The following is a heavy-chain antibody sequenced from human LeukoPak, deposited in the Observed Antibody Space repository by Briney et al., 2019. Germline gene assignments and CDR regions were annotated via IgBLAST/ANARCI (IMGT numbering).Heavy chain of an antibody. CDR3: ARAVAGTPDY. CDR2: IKQDGSEK. J-gene: IGHJ4*02. CDR1: GFTFSSYG. V-gene: IGHV3-7*03. Sequence: GRSPRLSCAASGFTFSSYGIHWVRQAPGKGLEWVANIKQDGSEKYYVDSVKGRFTISRDNAKNSLYLQMNSLRAEDTAVYYCARAVAGTPDYWGQGTLVTVSS. D-gene: IGHD6-19*01.